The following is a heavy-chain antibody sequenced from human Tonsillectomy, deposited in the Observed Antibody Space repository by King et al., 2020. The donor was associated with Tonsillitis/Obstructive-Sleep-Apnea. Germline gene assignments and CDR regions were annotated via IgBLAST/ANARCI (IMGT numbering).Heavy chain of an antibody. Sequence: VQLVESGGGLVQPGGSLRLSCAASGFSVSSNYMSWVRQAPGKGLEWVSVIYSGGSTYYADSVKARFTISRDNSKNTLYLQMNSLRAEDTAVYYCARQDYGGNTHYFYYHYMDVWGKGTTVTVSS. J-gene: IGHJ6*03. V-gene: IGHV3-66*04. CDR2: IYSGGST. CDR1: GFSVSSNY. D-gene: IGHD4-23*01. CDR3: ARQDYGGNTHYFYYHYMDV.